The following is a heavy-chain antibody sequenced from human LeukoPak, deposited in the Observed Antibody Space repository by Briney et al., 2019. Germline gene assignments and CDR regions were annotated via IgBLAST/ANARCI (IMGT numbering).Heavy chain of an antibody. V-gene: IGHV3-30*01. Sequence: GGSLRLSCAASGFTFSDYAMHWVRQAPGKGLEWVAIISDDGIKKYYADSKKGRFTISRGNSKNTLYLQVNGLRPEDTAIYYCARGRYYDSSGYYYADGAGIDYWGQRTLVIVSS. CDR1: GFTFSDYA. D-gene: IGHD3-22*01. CDR3: ARGRYYDSSGYYYADGAGIDY. J-gene: IGHJ4*02. CDR2: ISDDGIKK.